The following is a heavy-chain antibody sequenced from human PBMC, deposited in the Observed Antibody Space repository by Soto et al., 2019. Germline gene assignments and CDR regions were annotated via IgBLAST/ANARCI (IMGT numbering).Heavy chain of an antibody. CDR3: AKDAREAAPSDV. D-gene: IGHD2-15*01. Sequence: QAQLLQSEPELRKPGASVKVSCKASGYAFTSYGINWVRRAPGQGLEWVGWMSTYNENKVYAQKLQGRVAMTMDAATSTAYLDLGPLRSDGTAVYYCAKDAREAAPSDVWGQGTMVTVSS. V-gene: IGHV1-18*01. J-gene: IGHJ3*01. CDR2: MSTYNENK. CDR1: GYAFTSYG.